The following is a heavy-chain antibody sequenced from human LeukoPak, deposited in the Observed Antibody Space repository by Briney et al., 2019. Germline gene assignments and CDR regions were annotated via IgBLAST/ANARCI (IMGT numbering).Heavy chain of an antibody. J-gene: IGHJ3*02. D-gene: IGHD3-22*01. CDR2: IYHSGST. CDR3: AMAHGISDSSVKWEDAFEI. Sequence: PSETLSLTCGVSGYSISSGYYWGWIRQPPGKGLDWIGSIYHSGSTYYNPSLRSRVTISLDTSKKQSSLKLSSVTGADTAVYYCAMAHGISDSSVKWEDAFEIWGQGTMVTVSS. V-gene: IGHV4-38-2*01. CDR1: GYSISSGYY.